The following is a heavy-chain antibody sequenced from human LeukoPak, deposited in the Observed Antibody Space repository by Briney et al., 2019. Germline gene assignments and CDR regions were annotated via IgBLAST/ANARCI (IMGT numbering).Heavy chain of an antibody. V-gene: IGHV4-59*01. Sequence: SETLSLTCTVPGGSISSYYWSWIRQPPGKGLEWIGYIYYSGSTNYNPSLKSRVTISVDTSKNQFSLKLSSVTAADTAVYYCAVGVVPAYYYYYMDVWGKGTTVTVSS. CDR2: IYYSGST. CDR1: GGSISSYY. D-gene: IGHD2-2*01. CDR3: AVGVVPAYYYYYMDV. J-gene: IGHJ6*03.